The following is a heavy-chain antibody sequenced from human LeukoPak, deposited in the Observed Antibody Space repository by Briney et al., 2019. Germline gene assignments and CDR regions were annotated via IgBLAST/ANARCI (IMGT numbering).Heavy chain of an antibody. D-gene: IGHD3-22*01. V-gene: IGHV4-59*06. CDR2: IYYSGST. CDR3: ARVCTMIVDQDYYFDY. J-gene: IGHJ4*02. Sequence: SETLSLTCTVSGGSISSYYWSWIRQHPGKGLEWIGYIYYSGSTYYNPSLKSRVTISVDTSKNQFSLKLSSVTAADTAVYYCARVCTMIVDQDYYFDYWGQGTLVTVSS. CDR1: GGSISSYY.